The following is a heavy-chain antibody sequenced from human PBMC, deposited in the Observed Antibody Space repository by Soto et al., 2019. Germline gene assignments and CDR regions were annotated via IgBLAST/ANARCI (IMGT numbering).Heavy chain of an antibody. Sequence: QVQLQQWGAGLLKPSETLSLTCAVYGGSFSGYYWSWIRQPPGKGLEWIGEINHSGSTNYNPSLKSRVTISVDTSKNQFSLKLSSVTAADTAVYYCARYITMVRGVIRRGFDYWGQGTLVTVSS. CDR2: INHSGST. J-gene: IGHJ4*02. CDR3: ARYITMVRGVIRRGFDY. D-gene: IGHD3-10*01. V-gene: IGHV4-34*01. CDR1: GGSFSGYY.